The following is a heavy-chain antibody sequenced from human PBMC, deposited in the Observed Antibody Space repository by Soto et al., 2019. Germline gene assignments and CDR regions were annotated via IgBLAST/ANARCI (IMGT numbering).Heavy chain of an antibody. J-gene: IGHJ6*02. CDR2: IYHGGTT. CDR1: GYSISSGSY. V-gene: IGHV4-38-2*02. CDR3: ARAGGSMDYYYYGMDV. Sequence: SETLSLTCTVSGYSISSGSYWAWIRQPPGKGPEWIASIYHGGTTFYNPSLKSRITISVDTSNNQFSLKLTSVTAADTAVYYCARAGGSMDYYYYGMDVWGQGTTVTVSS. D-gene: IGHD3-16*01.